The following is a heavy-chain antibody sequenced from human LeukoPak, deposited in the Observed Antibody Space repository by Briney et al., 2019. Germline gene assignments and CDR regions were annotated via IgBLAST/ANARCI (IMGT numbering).Heavy chain of an antibody. Sequence: ASVKVSCKASGYIFTDYYIHWVRQAPGQGLEFMGWINPNSGGTDYAQKFQAWVTMTSDTSSSTAYLELSSLKSDDTAVYYCARAYASGSYYNFFVGGIWGQGTMVTVSS. CDR1: GYIFTDYY. V-gene: IGHV1-2*04. CDR3: ARAYASGSYYNFFVGGI. D-gene: IGHD3-10*01. CDR2: INPNSGGT. J-gene: IGHJ3*02.